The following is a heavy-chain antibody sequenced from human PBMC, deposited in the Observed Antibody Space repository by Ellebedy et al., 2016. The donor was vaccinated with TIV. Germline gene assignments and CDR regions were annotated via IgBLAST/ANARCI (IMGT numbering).Heavy chain of an antibody. J-gene: IGHJ4*02. CDR3: ARGAVGAPRPFDY. CDR2: SHYSWST. D-gene: IGHD1-26*01. Sequence: MPSETLSLTCTVSGDSMNNYYWSWIRQPPGEGLEWIGYSHYSWSTRYNPSLKSRVTISEDTSKKQFSLKLTSVTDAETAVYYCARGAVGAPRPFDYWGQGILVTVSS. V-gene: IGHV4-59*01. CDR1: GDSMNNYY.